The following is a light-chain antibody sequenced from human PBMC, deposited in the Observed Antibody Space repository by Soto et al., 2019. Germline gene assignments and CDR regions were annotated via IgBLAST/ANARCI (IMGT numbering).Light chain of an antibody. J-gene: IGKJ2*01. CDR3: QHYDNLPYT. CDR1: QDITTY. V-gene: IGKV1-33*01. Sequence: DIQMTQSPSSLSASVGERVTTTCQASQDITTYLNWYQQKPQKAPRLLISDASILKTGVPSRFSGSGSGTHFTLTITSLRPEDIATYYCQHYDNLPYTFGQGTKLEIK. CDR2: DAS.